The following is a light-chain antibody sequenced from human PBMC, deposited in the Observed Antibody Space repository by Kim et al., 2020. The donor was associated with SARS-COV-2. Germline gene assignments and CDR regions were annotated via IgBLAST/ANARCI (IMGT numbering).Light chain of an antibody. CDR3: AAWDDSLSGYV. V-gene: IGLV1-44*01. CDR2: TNN. CDR1: RSNIGSNP. Sequence: QSVLTQPPSASWTPGQRVSISCYGIRSNIGSNPVDWYQQLPGTAPKLLIHTNNQRPSGVPARFSGSKSGTSASLAISGLQSEDEADYYCAAWDDSLSGYVFGTGTKVTVL. J-gene: IGLJ1*01.